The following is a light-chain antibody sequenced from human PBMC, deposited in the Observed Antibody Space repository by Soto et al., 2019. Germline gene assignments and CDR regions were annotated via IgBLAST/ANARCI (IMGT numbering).Light chain of an antibody. J-gene: IGLJ3*02. Sequence: QSVLTQPPSVSEAPGQRVTISCTGSSYNSGAGYDVHWYQQLPGTAPKLLIYGNSNRPSGVPDRFSGSKSGTSASLAITGLQAEDEADYYCPSYDSSLSGWVFGGVTTLTVL. CDR1: SYNSGAGYD. CDR3: PSYDSSLSGWV. CDR2: GNS. V-gene: IGLV1-40*01.